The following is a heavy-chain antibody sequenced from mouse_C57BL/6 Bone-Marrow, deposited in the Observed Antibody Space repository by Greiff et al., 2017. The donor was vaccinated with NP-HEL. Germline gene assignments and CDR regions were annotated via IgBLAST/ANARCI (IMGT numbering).Heavy chain of an antibody. CDR1: GYSITSGYY. CDR3: ARGATVVNFDY. D-gene: IGHD1-1*01. V-gene: IGHV3-6*01. J-gene: IGHJ2*01. CDR2: ISYDGSN. Sequence: DVHLVESGPGLVKPSQSLSLTCSVTGYSITSGYYWNWIRQFPGNKLEWMGYISYDGSNNYNPSLKNRISITRDTSKNQFFLKLNSVTTEDTATYYCARGATVVNFDYWGQGTTLTVSS.